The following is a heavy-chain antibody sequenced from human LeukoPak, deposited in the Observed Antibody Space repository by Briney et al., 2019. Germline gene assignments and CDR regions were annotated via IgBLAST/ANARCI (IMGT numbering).Heavy chain of an antibody. V-gene: IGHV4-59*12. Sequence: SETLSLTCTVSGGSISSYYWSWIRQPPGKGLEWIGYIYYSGSTNYNPSLKSRVTISVDTSKNQFSLRLSSVTAAATAVYYCAGAGNNVTTNWFDPWGQGTLVTVSS. CDR2: IYYSGST. D-gene: IGHD4-17*01. CDR3: AGAGNNVTTNWFDP. J-gene: IGHJ5*02. CDR1: GGSISSYY.